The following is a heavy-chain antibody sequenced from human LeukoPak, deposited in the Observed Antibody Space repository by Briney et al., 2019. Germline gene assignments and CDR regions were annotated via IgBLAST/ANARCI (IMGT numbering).Heavy chain of an antibody. Sequence: SETLSLTCAVYGGSFSGYYWSWIRQPPGKGLEWIGEINHSGSTNYNPSLKSRVTISVDTSKNQFSLKLSSVTAADTAVYYCARGRGAVAGTDFDYWGQGTLVTVSS. J-gene: IGHJ4*02. D-gene: IGHD6-19*01. CDR2: INHSGST. V-gene: IGHV4-34*01. CDR3: ARGRGAVAGTDFDY. CDR1: GGSFSGYY.